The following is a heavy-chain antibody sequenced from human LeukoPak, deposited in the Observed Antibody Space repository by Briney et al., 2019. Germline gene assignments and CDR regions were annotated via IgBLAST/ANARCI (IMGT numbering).Heavy chain of an antibody. J-gene: IGHJ4*02. CDR3: ARVVYGDYYSDFDY. CDR2: ISGSAGST. CDR1: GFTFSSYA. D-gene: IGHD4-17*01. V-gene: IGHV3-23*01. Sequence: GGSLRLSCAASGFTFSSYAMSWVRQAPGKGLEWVSVISGSAGSTSYADSVKGRLTISRGNSKNTLCLQMSSLRGEDTAVYYCARVVYGDYYSDFDYWGQGTLVTVSS.